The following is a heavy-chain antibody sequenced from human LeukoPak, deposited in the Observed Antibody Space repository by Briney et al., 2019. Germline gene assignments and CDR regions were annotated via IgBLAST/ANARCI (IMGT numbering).Heavy chain of an antibody. Sequence: ASVKVSCKASGYTFTGYYMHWVRQAPGQGLGWMGWINPNSGGTNYAQKFQGRVTMTRDTSISTAYMELSRLRSDDTAVYYCASYYDILTGYYTEDYWGQGTLVTVSS. V-gene: IGHV1-2*02. J-gene: IGHJ4*02. CDR1: GYTFTGYY. D-gene: IGHD3-9*01. CDR2: INPNSGGT. CDR3: ASYYDILTGYYTEDY.